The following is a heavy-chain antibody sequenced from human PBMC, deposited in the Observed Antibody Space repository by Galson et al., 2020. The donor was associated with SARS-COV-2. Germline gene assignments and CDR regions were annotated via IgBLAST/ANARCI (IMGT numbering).Heavy chain of an antibody. Sequence: ASETLSLTCTVSGYSISSGYYWGWIRQPPGKGLECIGSNYHSGSTYYNPSLKSRVTISVDTSKNQFSLKLSSVTAADTAVYYCAREVVVPAPFDYWGQGTLVTVSS. CDR3: AREVVVPAPFDY. V-gene: IGHV4-38-2*02. CDR1: GYSISSGYY. D-gene: IGHD2-2*01. CDR2: NYHSGST. J-gene: IGHJ4*02.